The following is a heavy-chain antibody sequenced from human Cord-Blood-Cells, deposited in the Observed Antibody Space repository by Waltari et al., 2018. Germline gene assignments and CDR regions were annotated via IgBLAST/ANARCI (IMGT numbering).Heavy chain of an antibody. Sequence: QVQLVQSGAEVKKPGASVKVSCKASGYTFTSYAMHWVRQAPGQRLEWMGWINAGNGNTKYSQKFQGRVTITRDTSASTAYMELSSLRSEDTAVYYCARVRYIGGGVRASGSYYFDYWGQGTLVTVSS. CDR1: GYTFTSYA. V-gene: IGHV1-3*01. D-gene: IGHD1-26*01. CDR2: INAGNGNT. CDR3: ARVRYIGGGVRASGSYYFDY. J-gene: IGHJ4*02.